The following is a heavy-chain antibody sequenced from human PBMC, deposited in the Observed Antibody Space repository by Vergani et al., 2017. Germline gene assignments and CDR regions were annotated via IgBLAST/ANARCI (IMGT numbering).Heavy chain of an antibody. CDR2: ISAYNGNT. CDR1: GYTFTSYG. Sequence: QVQLVQSGAEVKKPGASVKVSCKASGYTFTSYGISWVRQAPGQGLEWMGWISAYNGNTNYAQKLQGRVTMTTDTSTSTAYMELRSLRSDDTAVYYCTCYGSGSSPWYYYYYMDVWGKGTTVTVSS. D-gene: IGHD3-10*01. CDR3: TCYGSGSSPWYYYYYMDV. V-gene: IGHV1-18*01. J-gene: IGHJ6*03.